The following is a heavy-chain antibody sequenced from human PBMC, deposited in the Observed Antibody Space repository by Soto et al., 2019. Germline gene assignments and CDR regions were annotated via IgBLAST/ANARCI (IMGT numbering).Heavy chain of an antibody. CDR3: SYIAVAGDDAYDI. D-gene: IGHD6-19*01. CDR1: GYTFTSYG. J-gene: IGHJ3*02. CDR2: ISAYNGNT. V-gene: IGHV1-18*01. Sequence: ASVKVSCKASGYTFTSYGISWVRQAPGQGLEWMGWISAYNGNTNYAQKLQGRVTMTTDTSTSTAYMELRSLRSDDTAVYYCSYIAVAGDDAYDICGQGTMVTVS.